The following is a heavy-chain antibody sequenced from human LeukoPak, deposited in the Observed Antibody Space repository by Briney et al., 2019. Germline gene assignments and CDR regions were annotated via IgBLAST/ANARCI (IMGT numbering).Heavy chain of an antibody. V-gene: IGHV1-2*02. CDR3: ATDGMVRGVITPYYYYYYMDV. CDR1: GYTFTGYY. CDR2: INPNSGGT. D-gene: IGHD3-10*01. Sequence: ASVKVSCKASGYTFTGYYMHWVRQAPGQGLEWMGWINPNSGGTNYAQKFQGRVTMTRDTSISTAYMELSRLGSDDTAVYYCATDGMVRGVITPYYYYYYMDVWGKGTTVTISS. J-gene: IGHJ6*03.